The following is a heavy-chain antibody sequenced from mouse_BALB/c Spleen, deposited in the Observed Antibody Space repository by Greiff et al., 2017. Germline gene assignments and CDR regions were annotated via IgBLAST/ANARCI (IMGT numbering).Heavy chain of an antibody. CDR1: GYTFTSYW. CDR2: IDPSDSYT. D-gene: IGHD5-1*01. CDR3: ARKGEYY. V-gene: IGHV1-69*02. Sequence: VQLQQPGAELVKPGASVKLSCKASGYTFTSYWMHWVKQRPGQGLEWIGEIDPSDSYTNYNQKFKGKATLTVDKSSSTAYMQLSSLTSEDSAVYYCARKGEYYWGQGTLVTVSA. J-gene: IGHJ3*01.